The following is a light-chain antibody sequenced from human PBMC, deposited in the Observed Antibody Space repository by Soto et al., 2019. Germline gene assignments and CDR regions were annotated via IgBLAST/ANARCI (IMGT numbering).Light chain of an antibody. CDR2: DVS. V-gene: IGLV2-14*01. CDR3: SSYTGSSTYVV. J-gene: IGLJ2*01. Sequence: QSALTQPASVSGSPGQSITISCTGTSSDVGGYNYVSWYQQHPGKAPKLMIYDVSNRPSGVSNRFSGSKSGNTASLTLSGLQAEDEADYYCSSYTGSSTYVVFGGGTQLTVL. CDR1: SSDVGGYNY.